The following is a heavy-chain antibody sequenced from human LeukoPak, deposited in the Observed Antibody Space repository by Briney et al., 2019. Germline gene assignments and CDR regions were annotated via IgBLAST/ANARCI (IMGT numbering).Heavy chain of an antibody. Sequence: GGSLRLSCAASGFTFSDYYMSWIRQAPGKGLEWVSDLSGSGDSKFYADSVKGRFTISMDNAKKSLYLQVSSLRAEDTAVYYCARRAYSNHFFDYWGQGTLVTVSS. CDR3: ARRAYSNHFFDY. V-gene: IGHV3-11*01. D-gene: IGHD4-11*01. J-gene: IGHJ4*02. CDR2: LSGSGDSK. CDR1: GFTFSDYY.